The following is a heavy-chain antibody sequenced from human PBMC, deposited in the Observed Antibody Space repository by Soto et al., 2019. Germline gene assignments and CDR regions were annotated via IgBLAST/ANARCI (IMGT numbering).Heavy chain of an antibody. V-gene: IGHV3-23*01. CDR1: GFTFSSYA. J-gene: IGHJ6*02. CDR2: ISGNGGGT. CDR3: AKSLSAGDNYYYGMDV. Sequence: LRLSCAPSGFTFSSYAMSWVRQAPGKGLEWVSPISGNGGGTFYADSVKGRFTISRDNSKSTVYLQMNSLRVEDTAVYYCAKSLSAGDNYYYGMDVWGQGTTVTVSS. D-gene: IGHD3-10*01.